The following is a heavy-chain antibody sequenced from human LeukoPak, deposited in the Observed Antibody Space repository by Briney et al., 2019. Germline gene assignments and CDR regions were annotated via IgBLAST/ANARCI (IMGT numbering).Heavy chain of an antibody. CDR2: IYFSGST. J-gene: IGHJ4*02. Sequence: SETLSLICTVSGGSIRTTSYYWGWIRQSPGREPEWIGTIYFSGSTYYNPSLESRVTISVDTSNNQFSLKLNSVTAADTAVYYCARGGTFWDSWGQGTLVTVSS. CDR3: ARGGTFWDS. CDR1: GGSIRTTSYY. D-gene: IGHD3-3*01. V-gene: IGHV4-39*07.